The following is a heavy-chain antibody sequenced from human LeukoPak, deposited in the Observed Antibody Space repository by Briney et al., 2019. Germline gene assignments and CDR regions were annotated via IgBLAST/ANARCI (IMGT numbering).Heavy chain of an antibody. CDR1: GYTFTSYY. J-gene: IGHJ4*02. CDR3: ARSSGGVGPAQTFDY. Sequence: ASVKVSCKASGYTFTSYYMHWVRQAPGQGLEWMGIINPSGGSTSYAQKFQGRVTMTRDTSTSTVYMELSSLRSEDTAVYYCARSSGGVGPAQTFDYWGQGTLVTVSS. CDR2: INPSGGST. D-gene: IGHD3-16*01. V-gene: IGHV1-46*01.